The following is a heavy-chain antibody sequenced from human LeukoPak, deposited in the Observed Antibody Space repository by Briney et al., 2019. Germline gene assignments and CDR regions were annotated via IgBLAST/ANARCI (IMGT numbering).Heavy chain of an antibody. CDR1: GGSISSGSYY. CDR3: ARDSHSSGWTYFDS. D-gene: IGHD6-19*01. J-gene: IGHJ4*02. Sequence: SETLSLTCTVSGGSISSGSYYWSWLRQPAGKGLEWIGRIYTSGSTNYSPSLKSRVSISLYTSKNQFSLNLSSVTAADTAVYYCARDSHSSGWTYFDSWGQGTLVTVSS. CDR2: IYTSGST. V-gene: IGHV4-61*02.